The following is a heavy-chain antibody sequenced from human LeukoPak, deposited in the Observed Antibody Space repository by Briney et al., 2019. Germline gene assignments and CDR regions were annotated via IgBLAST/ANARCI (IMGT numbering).Heavy chain of an antibody. D-gene: IGHD3-22*01. CDR3: ARHYYYDSSGYYNPFDY. J-gene: IGHJ4*02. V-gene: IGHV3-21*01. Sequence: HPGGSLRLSCAASGFTFSSYSMNWFRQAPGKGLEWVSSISSSSSYIYYADSVKGRFTISRDNAKNSLYLQMNSLRAEDTAVYYCARHYYYDSSGYYNPFDYWGQGTLVTVSS. CDR2: ISSSSSYI. CDR1: GFTFSSYS.